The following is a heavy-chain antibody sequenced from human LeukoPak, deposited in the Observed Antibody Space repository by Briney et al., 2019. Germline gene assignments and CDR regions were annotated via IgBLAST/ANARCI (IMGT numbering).Heavy chain of an antibody. V-gene: IGHV4-34*01. Sequence: SETLSLTCAVYGGSFSGYYWSWIRQPPGKGLEWIGEINHSGSTNYNPSLKSRVTISVDTSKNQFSLKLSSVTAADTAVYYCARTIPTYYYGSXSDXPRSPNNWFDPWGQGTLVTVSS. CDR1: GGSFSGYY. CDR3: ARTIPTYYYGSXSDXPRSPNNWFDP. J-gene: IGHJ5*02. D-gene: IGHD3-10*01. CDR2: INHSGST.